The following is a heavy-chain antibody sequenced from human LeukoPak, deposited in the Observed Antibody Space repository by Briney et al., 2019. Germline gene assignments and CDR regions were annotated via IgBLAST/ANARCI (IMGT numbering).Heavy chain of an antibody. D-gene: IGHD2-15*01. CDR2: IWYDGSNK. V-gene: IGHV3-33*01. J-gene: IGHJ4*02. CDR3: ARDRRCSGGSCYLDY. Sequence: GGSLRLSCAASGFTFSSYGMHWVRQAPGKGLEGVAVIWYDGSNKYYADSVKGRFTISRDNSKNTLYLQMNSLRDEDTAVYYCARDRRCSGGSCYLDYWGQGTLVTVSS. CDR1: GFTFSSYG.